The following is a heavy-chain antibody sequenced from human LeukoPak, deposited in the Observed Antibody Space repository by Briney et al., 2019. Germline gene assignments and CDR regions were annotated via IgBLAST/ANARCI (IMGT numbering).Heavy chain of an antibody. CDR3: ARERRAVAGPDFDY. V-gene: IGHV1-2*02. J-gene: IGHJ4*02. CDR1: GYTFTDYY. CDR2: INPNSGGT. Sequence: ASVKVSCKASGYTFTDYYMHWVRQAPGQGLEWMGWINPNSGGTNYAQKFQGRVTMTRDTSISTAYMELSRLRSDDTAVYYCARERRAVAGPDFDYWGRGTLVTVSS. D-gene: IGHD6-19*01.